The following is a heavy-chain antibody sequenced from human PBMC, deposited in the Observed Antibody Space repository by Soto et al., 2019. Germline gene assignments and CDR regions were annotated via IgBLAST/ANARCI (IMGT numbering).Heavy chain of an antibody. CDR2: TYYRSKWYN. J-gene: IGHJ6*02. Sequence: SQTLSLTCAISGDSVSSNSAAWNWIRQSPSRGLEWLGRTYYRSKWYNDYAVSVKSRITINPDTSKNQFSLQLNSVTPEDTAVYYCARDILSGYRYCSSTSFSGVYYGMDVWGQGTTVTVSS. V-gene: IGHV6-1*01. CDR3: ARDILSGYRYCSSTSFSGVYYGMDV. CDR1: GDSVSSNSAA. D-gene: IGHD2-2*01.